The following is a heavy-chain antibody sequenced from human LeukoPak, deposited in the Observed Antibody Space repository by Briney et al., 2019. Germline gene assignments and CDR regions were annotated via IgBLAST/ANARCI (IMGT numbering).Heavy chain of an antibody. CDR3: ARVRDDYFFDY. CDR2: IHYIGNT. J-gene: IGHJ4*02. Sequence: SETLSLTCTVSGDSISTSGYYWSWIRQHPGTGLEWIAYIHYIGNTYYNPSLESRVTMSVDTSSNQFSLNVASVTAADTAIYYCARVRDDYFFDYWGQGILVTVSS. CDR1: GDSISTSGYY. D-gene: IGHD3-3*01. V-gene: IGHV4-31*03.